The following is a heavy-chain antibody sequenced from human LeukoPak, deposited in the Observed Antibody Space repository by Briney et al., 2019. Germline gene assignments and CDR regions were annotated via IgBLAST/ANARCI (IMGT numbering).Heavy chain of an antibody. Sequence: ASVKVSCKASGGTFSSYAISWVRQAPGQGLEWMGRIIPIFGIANYAQKFQGRVTITADKSTSTAYMELSSLRSGDTAVYYCARGPIQLWLLGPSEGTNWFDPWGQGTLVTVSS. CDR1: GGTFSSYA. V-gene: IGHV1-69*04. J-gene: IGHJ5*02. D-gene: IGHD5-18*01. CDR2: IIPIFGIA. CDR3: ARGPIQLWLLGPSEGTNWFDP.